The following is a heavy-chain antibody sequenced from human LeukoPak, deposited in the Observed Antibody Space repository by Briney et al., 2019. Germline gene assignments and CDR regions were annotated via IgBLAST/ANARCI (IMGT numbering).Heavy chain of an antibody. CDR1: GGSISNDY. D-gene: IGHD2-8*02. CDR3: ARNTAGSFDY. J-gene: IGHJ4*02. V-gene: IGHV4-4*07. Sequence: PSETLSLTCTVSGGSISNDYWTWIRQPAGKGLEWIGRIYTSGTTKYNPSLKSRVTMSLDTSKNQFSLKLTSVTAADTAVYYCARNTAGSFDYWGQGTLVTVSS. CDR2: IYTSGTT.